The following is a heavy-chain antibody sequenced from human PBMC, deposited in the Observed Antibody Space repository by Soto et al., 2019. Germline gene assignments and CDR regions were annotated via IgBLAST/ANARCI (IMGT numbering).Heavy chain of an antibody. CDR3: AKHLYGAGWYNYFDP. J-gene: IGHJ5*02. CDR1: GFTFSTTG. V-gene: IGHV3-30*18. Sequence: QVQLVESGGGVVQPGRSLRLSCAASGFTFSTTGMHWVRQAPGKGLEWVAMISHDGGAKYYADSVKGRFTISRDTSNNTLYLQMNSLRPEATAVYHCAKHLYGAGWYNYFDPWGQGTLVTVSS. CDR2: ISHDGGAK. D-gene: IGHD6-19*01.